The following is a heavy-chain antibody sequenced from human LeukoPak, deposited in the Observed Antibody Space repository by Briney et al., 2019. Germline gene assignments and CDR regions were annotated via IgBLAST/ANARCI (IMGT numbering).Heavy chain of an antibody. CDR2: IHDTGDT. CDR3: ATCKHAFDI. CDR1: EFAVRGNY. D-gene: IGHD2/OR15-2a*01. Sequence: PGGSLRLSCAASEFAVRGNYMTWVRQAPGEGLEWVSNIHDTGDTYYADSVKGRFTISRDNSKNTLYLHMNSLRLEDTAVYYCATCKHAFDIWGLGTMVTVSS. J-gene: IGHJ3*02. V-gene: IGHV3-53*01.